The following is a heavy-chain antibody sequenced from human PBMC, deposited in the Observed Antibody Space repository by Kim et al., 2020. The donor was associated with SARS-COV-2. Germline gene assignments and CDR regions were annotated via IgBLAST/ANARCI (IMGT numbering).Heavy chain of an antibody. CDR1: GGSISSSSYY. CDR3: AREQGWGDYWYFDL. V-gene: IGHV4-39*01. CDR2: IYYSGST. J-gene: IGHJ2*01. Sequence: SETLSLTCTVSGGSISSSSYYWGWIRQPPGKGLEWIGSIYYSGSTYYNPSLKSRVTISVDTSKNQFSLKLSSVTAADTAVYYCAREQGWGDYWYFDLWGR. D-gene: IGHD3-16*01.